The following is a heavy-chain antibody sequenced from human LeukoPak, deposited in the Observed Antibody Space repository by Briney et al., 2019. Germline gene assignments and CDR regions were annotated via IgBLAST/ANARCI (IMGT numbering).Heavy chain of an antibody. CDR3: ARDIFRWGFDY. D-gene: IGHD2-21*01. V-gene: IGHV3-23*01. CDR1: GFRCSGKA. J-gene: IGHJ4*02. CDR2: FGWGSDI. Sequence: GGSLRLSCAAAGFRCSGKAMAWLRQAPGKELEWVYGFGWGSDIYYADSVKGRFTISRDDSKNTLYLQMNNLRAEDTALYYCARDIFRWGFDYWGQGALVTVSP.